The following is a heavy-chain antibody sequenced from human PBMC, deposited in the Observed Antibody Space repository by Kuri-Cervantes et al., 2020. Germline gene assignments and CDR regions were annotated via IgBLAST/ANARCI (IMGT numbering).Heavy chain of an antibody. J-gene: IGHJ4*02. CDR1: GFTFSKYG. CDR2: ISNDGNNK. Sequence: GGSLRLSCAASGFTFSKYGMHWVRQAPGKGLEWVAVISNDGNNKFYADSVKGRFTISRDNAKNTLYLQMNSPRAEDTAVYYCARASRGSNSYDYWGQGTLVTVSS. CDR3: ARASRGSNSYDY. D-gene: IGHD3-10*01. V-gene: IGHV3-30*03.